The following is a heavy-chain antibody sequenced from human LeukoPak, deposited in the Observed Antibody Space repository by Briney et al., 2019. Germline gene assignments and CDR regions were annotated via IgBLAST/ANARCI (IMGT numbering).Heavy chain of an antibody. J-gene: IGHJ4*02. CDR3: ARVRPYGGYRSREWDY. CDR2: IYYSGST. V-gene: IGHV4-31*03. D-gene: IGHD5-12*01. CDR1: GGSISSGGYY. Sequence: PSETLSLTCTVSGGSISSGGYYWSWIRQHPGKGLEWIGYIYYSGSTYYNPSLKSRITISIDTSKNHFSLKLSSVTAADTAVYYCARVRPYGGYRSREWDYWGQGTLVTVSS.